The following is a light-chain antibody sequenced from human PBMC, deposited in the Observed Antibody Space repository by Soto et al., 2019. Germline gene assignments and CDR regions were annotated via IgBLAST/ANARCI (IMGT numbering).Light chain of an antibody. CDR2: AVS. CDR1: QSVSSN. CDR3: QQYNKLPLT. Sequence: EIMMTQSPGTLSASPGERATLSCRASQSVSSNLAWYQQKPGHAPRLLIYAVSTRATGIPARFSGNGSGTEFTLTISSHQSEDFAVYYCQQYNKLPLTFGQGTKVEI. J-gene: IGKJ1*01. V-gene: IGKV3-15*01.